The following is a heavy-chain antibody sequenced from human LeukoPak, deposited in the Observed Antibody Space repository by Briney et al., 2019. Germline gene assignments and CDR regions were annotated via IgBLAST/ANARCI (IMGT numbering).Heavy chain of an antibody. D-gene: IGHD3-16*01. J-gene: IGHJ4*02. Sequence: SETLSLTCTVSGGSIISYYWSWIRQPAGKGLEWIGRIYSSGSTNYNPSLKSRVTMSVDTSKNQFSLNLSSVTAADTAVYYCARAPTREGGGALFDYWAQGTLVTVSS. CDR3: ARAPTREGGGALFDY. CDR2: IYSSGST. CDR1: GGSIISYY. V-gene: IGHV4-4*07.